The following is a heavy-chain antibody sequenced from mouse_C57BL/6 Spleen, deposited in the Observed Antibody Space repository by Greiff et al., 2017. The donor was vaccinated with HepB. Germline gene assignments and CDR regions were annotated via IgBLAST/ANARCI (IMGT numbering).Heavy chain of an antibody. J-gene: IGHJ2*01. CDR1: GYAFTNYL. CDR2: INPGSGGT. D-gene: IGHD4-1*01. V-gene: IGHV1-54*01. CDR3: AREVLGLFDY. Sequence: QVQLQQSGAELVRPGTSVKVSCKASGYAFTNYLIEWVKQRPGQGLEWIGVINPGSGGTNYNEKFKGKATLTADKSSSTAYMQLSSLTSEDSAVYFCAREVLGLFDYWGQGTTLTVSS.